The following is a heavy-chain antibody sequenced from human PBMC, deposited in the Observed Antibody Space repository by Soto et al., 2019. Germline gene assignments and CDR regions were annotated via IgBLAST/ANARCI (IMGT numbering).Heavy chain of an antibody. Sequence: GESLKISCKGSGYSFNSHWIAWVRQMPGKGLEWMGIIYPGGSDTRYSPSFRGQVTISADKSISTAYVQWSSLKASDTAMYYCARSSGSAGPGFDPWGQGTLVTVSS. J-gene: IGHJ5*02. CDR2: IYPGGSDT. V-gene: IGHV5-51*01. D-gene: IGHD3-22*01. CDR1: GYSFNSHW. CDR3: ARSSGSAGPGFDP.